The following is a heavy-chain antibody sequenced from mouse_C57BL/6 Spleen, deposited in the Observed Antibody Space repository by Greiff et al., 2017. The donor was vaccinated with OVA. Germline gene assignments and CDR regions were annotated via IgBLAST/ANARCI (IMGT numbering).Heavy chain of an antibody. CDR3: ARADTAQAFAY. CDR1: GYAFSSYW. J-gene: IGHJ3*01. CDR2: IYPGDGDT. V-gene: IGHV1-80*01. D-gene: IGHD3-2*02. Sequence: VKLQESGAELVKPGASVKISCKASGYAFSSYWMNWVKQRPGKGLEWIGQIYPGDGDTNYNGKFKGKAPLTADKSSSTAYMQLSSLTSEDAAVDFYARADTAQAFAYWGQGTLVTVSA.